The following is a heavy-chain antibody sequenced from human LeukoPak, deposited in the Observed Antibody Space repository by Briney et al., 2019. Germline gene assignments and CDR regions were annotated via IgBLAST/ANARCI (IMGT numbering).Heavy chain of an antibody. J-gene: IGHJ4*02. V-gene: IGHV4-31*03. Sequence: PSQTLSLTCTVSGGSINTGGYFWNWIRQHPGKGLEWIGYIYNSGSTYYNPSLKSRVTISVDTSKNQFSLKLSSVTAADTAVYYCARHGTISSESYFDYWGQGALVTVSS. CDR1: GGSINTGGYF. CDR2: IYNSGST. D-gene: IGHD1-14*01. CDR3: ARHGTISSESYFDY.